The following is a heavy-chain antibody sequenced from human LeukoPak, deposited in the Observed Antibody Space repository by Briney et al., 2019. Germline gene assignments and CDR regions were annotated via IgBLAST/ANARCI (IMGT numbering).Heavy chain of an antibody. CDR2: IYYSGST. CDR3: ARDRGSIGGWFDP. V-gene: IGHV4-59*01. Sequence: SETLSLTCTVSGGSISSYYWSWIRQPPGKGLDWIGYIYYSGSTNYNPSLKSRVTISVDTSKNQFSLKLSSVTAADTAVYYCARDRGSIGGWFDPWGQGTLVTVSS. D-gene: IGHD2-15*01. J-gene: IGHJ5*02. CDR1: GGSISSYY.